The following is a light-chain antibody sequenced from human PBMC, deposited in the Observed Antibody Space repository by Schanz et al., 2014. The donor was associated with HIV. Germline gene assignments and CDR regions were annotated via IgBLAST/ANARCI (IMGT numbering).Light chain of an antibody. CDR2: RNN. CDR1: SSNIGSNY. Sequence: QSVLTQPPSASGPPGQRVTISCSGSSSNIGSNYVYWYQQFPGTAPKLLIYRNNLRPSGVPDRFSGSKSGTSASLAISGLRSADEADYFCAAWDDSLSGPLFGGGTQLTVL. CDR3: AAWDDSLSGPL. J-gene: IGLJ2*01. V-gene: IGLV1-47*01.